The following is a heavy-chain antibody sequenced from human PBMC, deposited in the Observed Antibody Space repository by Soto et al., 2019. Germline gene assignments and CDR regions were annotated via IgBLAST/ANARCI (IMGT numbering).Heavy chain of an antibody. CDR3: ARDRITENRGHYYYGMDV. CDR1: GFTFSDYA. J-gene: IGHJ6*02. CDR2: ISHDGSNK. Sequence: QVQLVESGGGVVQPGRSLRLSCAASGFTFSDYAMYWVRQAPGKGLEWVAFISHDGSNKYYADSVKGRSTISRDNSKNTLYLQMNSLRTEDTAVYYCARDRITENRGHYYYGMDVWGQGTTVTVSS. D-gene: IGHD1-20*01. V-gene: IGHV3-30-3*01.